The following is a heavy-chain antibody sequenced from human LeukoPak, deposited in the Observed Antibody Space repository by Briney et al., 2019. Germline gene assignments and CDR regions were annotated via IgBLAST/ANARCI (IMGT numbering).Heavy chain of an antibody. J-gene: IGHJ4*02. CDR2: ISYSGTT. D-gene: IGHD4-17*01. CDR1: GGSISDFY. Sequence: SETLSPTSTVYGGSISDFYWAWIRQPPGKGLEWIGYISYSGTTNYNPSLKSRVTISVDTSKNQFSLKLSSVTAADTAVYFCARRNYGDYDHYFDYWGQGTLITVS. V-gene: IGHV4-59*08. CDR3: ARRNYGDYDHYFDY.